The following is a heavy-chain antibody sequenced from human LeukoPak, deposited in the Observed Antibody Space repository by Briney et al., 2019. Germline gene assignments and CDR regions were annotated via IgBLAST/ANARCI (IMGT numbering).Heavy chain of an antibody. V-gene: IGHV1-8*01. CDR3: ARGLSTVLLHTLTGISDEPDLDF. J-gene: IGHJ4*02. CDR1: GYTFTRYD. Sequence: ASVKVSCKASGYTFTRYDVKWVRQAPGQGLEYMGWLNPDTGKTGYVQKFQGRVTMASENSITTAYLELSGLTFDDTAVYYCARGLSTVLLHTLTGISDEPDLDFWGQGTLVTVSS. D-gene: IGHD3-9*01. CDR2: LNPDTGKT.